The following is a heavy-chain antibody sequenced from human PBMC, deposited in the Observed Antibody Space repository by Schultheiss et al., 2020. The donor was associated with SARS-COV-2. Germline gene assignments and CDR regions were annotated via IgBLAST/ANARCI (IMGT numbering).Heavy chain of an antibody. V-gene: IGHV4-59*12. CDR1: GDSISSYY. CDR3: ATARASGWYDAFDI. CDR2: IYYSGST. Sequence: SETLSLTCTVSGDSISSYYWSWIRQPPGEGPEWIGYIYYSGSTNYNPSLKSRVTISVDTSKNQFSLKLSSVTAADTAVYYCATARASGWYDAFDIWGQGTMVTVSS. D-gene: IGHD6-19*01. J-gene: IGHJ3*02.